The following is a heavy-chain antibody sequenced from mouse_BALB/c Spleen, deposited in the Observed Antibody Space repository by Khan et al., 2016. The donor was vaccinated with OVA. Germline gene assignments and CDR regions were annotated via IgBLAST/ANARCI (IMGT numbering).Heavy chain of an antibody. CDR1: GYSITSGYG. D-gene: IGHD1-2*01. CDR3: ARTARIKY. CDR2: ISYSGST. Sequence: VQLKESGPGLVKPSQSLSLTCTVTGYSITSGYGWNWIRQFPGNKLEWMGYISYSGSTNYNPSLKSRISIPRDTSKKQFIRQLNSVTTEDTATYYCARTARIKYRGQGTTLTVSS. V-gene: IGHV3-2*02. J-gene: IGHJ2*01.